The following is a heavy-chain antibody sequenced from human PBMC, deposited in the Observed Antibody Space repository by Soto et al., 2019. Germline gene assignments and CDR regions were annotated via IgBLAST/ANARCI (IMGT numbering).Heavy chain of an antibody. J-gene: IGHJ5*02. Sequence: QVQLVQSGTEVKKPGASVKVSCKASGYTFTSYGIHWVRQAPGQRLEWMGWINAANGDTKYSPKFQGRVTITRDTSASTAYMEVSSLRSEDTAVYYCVRRLVSATGIDWFDPWGQGTLVTVSS. CDR3: VRRLVSATGIDWFDP. D-gene: IGHD6-13*01. CDR1: GYTFTSYG. CDR2: INAANGDT. V-gene: IGHV1-3*01.